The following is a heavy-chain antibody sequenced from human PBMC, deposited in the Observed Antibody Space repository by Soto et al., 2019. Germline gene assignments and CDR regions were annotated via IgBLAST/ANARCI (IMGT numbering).Heavy chain of an antibody. V-gene: IGHV4-4*02. CDR2: LYPSGGT. CDR1: GVSISRSNW. D-gene: IGHD2-8*01. J-gene: IGHJ5*01. Sequence: SETLSLTCTVSGVSISRSNWWTWVRQAPGKGLEWIGELYPSGGTTYNPSLQNRVTISVDTSKNHLSLKLSSVTAADTAVYYCARHPLSNSMPYLELYSLSLRHATLVTV. CDR3: ARHPLSNSMPYLELYSLS.